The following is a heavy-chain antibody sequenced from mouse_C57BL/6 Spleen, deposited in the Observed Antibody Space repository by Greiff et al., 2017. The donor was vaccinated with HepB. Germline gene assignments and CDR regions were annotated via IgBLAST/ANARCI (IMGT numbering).Heavy chain of an antibody. D-gene: IGHD1-1*01. V-gene: IGHV1-18*01. CDR2: INPNTGGT. CDR1: GYTFTDYN. CDR3: ARRSPYDYGSSYGGYFDY. Sequence: VQLQQSGPELVKPGASVKIPCKASGYTFTDYNMDWVKQSHGTGLAWIGAINPNTGGTIYPPKFTGQATLTVDKSSSTAYMELRSLTSEDTAVYYCARRSPYDYGSSYGGYFDYWGQGTTLTVSS. J-gene: IGHJ2*01.